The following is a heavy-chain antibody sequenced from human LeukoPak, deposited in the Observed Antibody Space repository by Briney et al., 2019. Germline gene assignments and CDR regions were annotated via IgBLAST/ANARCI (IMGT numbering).Heavy chain of an antibody. CDR1: GFTFSSYG. Sequence: GGSLRLSCAASGFTFSSYGMHWVRQAPGKGLEWVAVIWYDGSNKYYADSVKGRFTISRDNSKNTLYLQMNSLRAEDTAVYYCARDNPTVAGSFDYWGQGTLVTASS. D-gene: IGHD6-19*01. CDR2: IWYDGSNK. V-gene: IGHV3-33*01. J-gene: IGHJ4*02. CDR3: ARDNPTVAGSFDY.